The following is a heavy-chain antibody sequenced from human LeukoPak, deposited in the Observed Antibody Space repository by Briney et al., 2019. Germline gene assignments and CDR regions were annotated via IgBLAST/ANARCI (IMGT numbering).Heavy chain of an antibody. CDR3: AREMATSFDY. Sequence: SQTLSLTCTVSGGSISSGSYYWSWIRQPAGKGLEWIGRIYTSGSTNYNPSLKSRVTISVDTSKNQFSLKLSSVTAADTAVYHCAREMATSFDYWGQGTLVTVSS. J-gene: IGHJ4*02. CDR1: GGSISSGSYY. V-gene: IGHV4-61*02. CDR2: IYTSGST. D-gene: IGHD5-24*01.